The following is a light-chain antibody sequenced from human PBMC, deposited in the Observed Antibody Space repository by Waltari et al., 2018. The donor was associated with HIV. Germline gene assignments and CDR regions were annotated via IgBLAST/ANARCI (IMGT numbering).Light chain of an antibody. CDR2: DVR. J-gene: IGLJ1*01. CDR1: TSDVGGYQY. Sequence: QSALTPPASVSGSPGQSTPISSTGTTSDVGGYQYVSWSQQHPGQAPKLMISDVRNRPSGVSNPFSGSNSGNTAALTIFGLHAEDEADYYCSSYTSSSTYVFGTGTKLTVL. V-gene: IGLV2-14*03. CDR3: SSYTSSSTYV.